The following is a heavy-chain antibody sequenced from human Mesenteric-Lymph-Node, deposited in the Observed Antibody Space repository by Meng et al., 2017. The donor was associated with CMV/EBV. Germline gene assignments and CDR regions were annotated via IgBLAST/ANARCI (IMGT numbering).Heavy chain of an antibody. Sequence: ESLKISCAASGFTFSSYTMHWVRQAPGKGLEWIGYIYYSGSTNYNASLKSRVTMSLDTSKNHFSLNLTSVTAADTAVYYCARGHGSWQSFWGQGTLVTVSS. J-gene: IGHJ4*02. V-gene: IGHV4-59*12. CDR2: IYYSGST. CDR3: ARGHGSWQSF. CDR1: GFTFSSYT. D-gene: IGHD6-13*01.